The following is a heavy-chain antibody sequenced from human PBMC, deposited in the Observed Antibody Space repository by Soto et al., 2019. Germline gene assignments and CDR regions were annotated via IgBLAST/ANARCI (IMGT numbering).Heavy chain of an antibody. J-gene: IGHJ6*02. CDR3: ARPAVVGYGSRYYPMDV. D-gene: IGHD5-18*01. CDR2: ISFDGSNK. Sequence: GGSLRLSCAASGFTFSSYAMHWVRQAPGKGLEWVAVISFDGSNKYYADSVKGRFTISRDNSKNTLYLQMDSLRAEDTAVYYCARPAVVGYGSRYYPMDVWGQGTTVTVSS. CDR1: GFTFSSYA. V-gene: IGHV3-30-3*01.